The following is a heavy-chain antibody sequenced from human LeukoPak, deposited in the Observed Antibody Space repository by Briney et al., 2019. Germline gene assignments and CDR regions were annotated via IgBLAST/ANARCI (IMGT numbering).Heavy chain of an antibody. CDR3: ATPTPNTYYYDSSGYYYFDY. CDR1: GYTLTELS. J-gene: IGHJ4*02. V-gene: IGHV1-24*01. D-gene: IGHD3-22*01. Sequence: GASVKVSCKVSGYTLTELSMHWVRQAPGKGLEWMGGFDPEDGETIYARKFQGRVTMTEDTSTDTAYMELSSLRSEDTAVYYCATPTPNTYYYDSSGYYYFDYWGQGTLVTVSS. CDR2: FDPEDGET.